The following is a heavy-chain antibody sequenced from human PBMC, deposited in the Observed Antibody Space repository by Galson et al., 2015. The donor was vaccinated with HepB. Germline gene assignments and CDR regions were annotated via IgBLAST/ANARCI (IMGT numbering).Heavy chain of an antibody. V-gene: IGHV3-21*01. J-gene: IGHJ4*02. CDR3: ARVLGYYYDSSGYPDY. Sequence: SLRLSCAASGFTFSSYSMNWVRQAPGKGLEWVSSISSSSSYIYYADSVKGRFTISRDNAKNSLYLRMNSLRAEDTAVYYCARVLGYYYDSSGYPDYWGQGTLVTVSS. CDR2: ISSSSSYI. D-gene: IGHD3-22*01. CDR1: GFTFSSYS.